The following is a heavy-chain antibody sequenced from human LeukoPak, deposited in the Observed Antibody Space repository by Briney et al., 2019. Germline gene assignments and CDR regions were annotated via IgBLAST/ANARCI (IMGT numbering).Heavy chain of an antibody. Sequence: GRSLRLSCAASGFTFRNYSMHWVRQAPGKGLEWVVVVSYDGNNKYYTESVKGRFAITRDNSKNTLYLQMNSLRAEDTAVYYCARTDCSSTSCYTGGVRFDPWGQGTLVIVSS. CDR1: GFTFRNYS. D-gene: IGHD2-2*02. V-gene: IGHV3-30*09. J-gene: IGHJ5*02. CDR2: VSYDGNNK. CDR3: ARTDCSSTSCYTGGVRFDP.